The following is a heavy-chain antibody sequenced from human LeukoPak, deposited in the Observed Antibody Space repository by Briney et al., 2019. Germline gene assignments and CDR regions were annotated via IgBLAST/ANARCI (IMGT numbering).Heavy chain of an antibody. CDR3: ARDRYDYGDYGGVY. CDR1: GFTFSSYS. D-gene: IGHD4-17*01. CDR2: ISSSSSTI. J-gene: IGHJ4*02. V-gene: IGHV3-48*04. Sequence: GGSLRLSCAASGFTFSSYSMNWVRQAPGKGLEWVSYISSSSSTIYYADSVKGRFTISRDNAKNSLYLQMNSLRAEDTAVYYCARDRYDYGDYGGVYWGQGTLVTVSS.